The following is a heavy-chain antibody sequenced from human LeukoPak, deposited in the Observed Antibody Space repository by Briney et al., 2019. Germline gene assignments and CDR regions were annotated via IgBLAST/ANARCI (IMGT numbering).Heavy chain of an antibody. CDR3: ARKGVYYYGMDV. J-gene: IGHJ6*02. CDR2: ISSSSSYI. V-gene: IGHV3-21*01. CDR1: GLTFSSYS. Sequence: PGGSLRLSCAASGLTFSSYSMNWVRQAPGKGLEWVSSISSSSSYIYYADSVKGRFTISRDNAKNSLYLQMNSPRAEDTAVYYCARKGVYYYGMDVWGQGTTVTVSS.